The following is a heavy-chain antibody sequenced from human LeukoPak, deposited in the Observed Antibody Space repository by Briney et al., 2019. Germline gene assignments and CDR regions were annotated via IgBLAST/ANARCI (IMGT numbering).Heavy chain of an antibody. J-gene: IGHJ5*02. CDR3: ARWTPRGDWFDP. V-gene: IGHV4-61*02. CDR2: IYTSGST. CDR1: GGSISSGSYY. D-gene: IGHD3/OR15-3a*01. Sequence: PSETLSLTCTVSGGSISSGSYYWSWIRQSAGKGLEWIGRIYTSGSTNYNPSLKSRVTISVDTSKNQFSLKLSSVTAADTAAYFCARWTPRGDWFDPWGQGTLVTVSS.